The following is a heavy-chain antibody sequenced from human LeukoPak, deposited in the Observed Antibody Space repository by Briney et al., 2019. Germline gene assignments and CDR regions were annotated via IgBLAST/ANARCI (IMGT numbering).Heavy chain of an antibody. CDR3: ARDYSAASNFWSGYRRPYFDY. CDR2: ISAYNGNT. J-gene: IGHJ4*02. Sequence: ASVKVSCKASGYTFTSYGISWVRQAPGQGLEWMGWISAYNGNTNYAQKLQGRVTMTTDTSTSTAYMELRSLRSDDTAVDSCARDYSAASNFWSGYRRPYFDYWGQGTLVTVSS. D-gene: IGHD3-3*01. V-gene: IGHV1-18*01. CDR1: GYTFTSYG.